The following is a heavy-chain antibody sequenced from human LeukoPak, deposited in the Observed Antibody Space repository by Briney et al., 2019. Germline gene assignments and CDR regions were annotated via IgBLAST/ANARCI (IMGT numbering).Heavy chain of an antibody. Sequence: GGSLRLSCAASGFTFSSYAMSWVRQAPGKGLEWVSTISGSGDNTYYADPVKGRFTISRDNSKKTLYLQMNSLRAEDTALYYCARYDYNNYVGYYDHWGQGTLVTVSS. D-gene: IGHD4-11*01. CDR1: GFTFSSYA. CDR2: ISGSGDNT. J-gene: IGHJ4*02. V-gene: IGHV3-23*01. CDR3: ARYDYNNYVGYYDH.